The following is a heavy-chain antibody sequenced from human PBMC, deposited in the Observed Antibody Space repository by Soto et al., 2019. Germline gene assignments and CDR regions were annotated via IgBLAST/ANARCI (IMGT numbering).Heavy chain of an antibody. Sequence: EVQLLESGGALIQPGGSLRLSCAASGFTFSIYAMSWVRQAPGKGLEWVSTNTGSGANTIYADPVKGRFTISRDNSKNTSYLQMNSMRAEDTAIYYCAKKGANGYYYYMDVRGKGTTVTVSS. D-gene: IGHD2-8*01. J-gene: IGHJ6*03. CDR2: NTGSGANT. CDR3: AKKGANGYYYYMDV. V-gene: IGHV3-23*01. CDR1: GFTFSIYA.